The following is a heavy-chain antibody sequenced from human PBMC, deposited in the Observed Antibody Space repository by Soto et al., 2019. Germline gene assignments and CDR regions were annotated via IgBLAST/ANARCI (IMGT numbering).Heavy chain of an antibody. J-gene: IGHJ6*02. D-gene: IGHD5-12*01. CDR2: ISAYNGNT. V-gene: IGHV1-18*04. CDR1: GYTFTSYG. CDR3: AIYFGSVVTITPGV. Sequence: EASVKVSCKASGYTFTSYGISWVRQAPGQGLEWMGWISAYNGNTNYAQKLQGRVTMTTDTSTSTAYMELRSLRSDDTAVYYCAIYFGSVVTITPGVWGQGTTGTVSS.